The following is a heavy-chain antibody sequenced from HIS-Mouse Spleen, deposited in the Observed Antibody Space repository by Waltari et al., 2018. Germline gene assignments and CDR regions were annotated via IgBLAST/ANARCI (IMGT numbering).Heavy chain of an antibody. J-gene: IGHJ5*02. V-gene: IGHV4-59*01. CDR2: IYYSGRT. D-gene: IGHD6-19*01. CDR1: GGSISSYY. CDR3: ARENLAYSSGWYWFDP. Sequence: QVQLQESGPGLVKPSETLSLTCTVSGGSISSYYWSWIRQPPGKGLEWIGYIYYSGRTNSNPSLKSRVTISVDTSKNQFSLKLSSVTAADTAVYYCARENLAYSSGWYWFDPWGQGTLVTVSS.